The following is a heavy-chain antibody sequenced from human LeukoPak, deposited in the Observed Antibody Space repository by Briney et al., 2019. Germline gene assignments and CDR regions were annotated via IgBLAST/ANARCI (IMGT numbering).Heavy chain of an antibody. CDR3: AKARSSSSWYDLLGY. V-gene: IGHV3-30*02. CDR1: RFRFSTFP. CDR2: IRYDGSNK. D-gene: IGHD6-13*01. J-gene: IGHJ4*02. Sequence: GGSLRLSCAASRFRFSTFPMHWVRQAPGKGLEWVAFIRYDGSNKYYADSVKGRFTISRDNSKNTLYLQMNSLRAEDTAVYYCAKARSSSSWYDLLGYWGQGTLVTVSS.